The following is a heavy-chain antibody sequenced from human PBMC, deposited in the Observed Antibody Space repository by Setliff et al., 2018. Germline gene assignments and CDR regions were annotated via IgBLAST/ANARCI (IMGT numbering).Heavy chain of an antibody. J-gene: IGHJ5*01. Sequence: SETLSLTCTVSGASISSGTYYWAWIRQPPGKGLEWIGRIHYRGTTYSNASLASRLTISVDTAKNQFSLKLSSVTAADTAVYYCARDHPGYSSSWYWFDSWGLGTLVTVSS. CDR2: IHYRGTT. CDR1: GASISSGTYY. V-gene: IGHV4-39*07. D-gene: IGHD6-13*01. CDR3: ARDHPGYSSSWYWFDS.